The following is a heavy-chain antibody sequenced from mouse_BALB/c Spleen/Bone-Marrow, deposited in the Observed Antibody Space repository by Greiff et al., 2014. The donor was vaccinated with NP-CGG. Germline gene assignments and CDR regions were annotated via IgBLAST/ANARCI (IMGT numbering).Heavy chain of an antibody. Sequence: QVHVKQSGAELVKPWASVKLSCKASGYTFTSYWMHWVKQRPGQGLEWIGEINPSNGRTNYVEKFKSKATLSGDKSSSTIYMQLSSLTSEDSAVYYCARSGYWYFDVWGAGTTVTVSA. CDR1: GYTFTSYW. D-gene: IGHD3-1*01. J-gene: IGHJ1*01. CDR2: INPSNGRT. V-gene: IGHV1S81*02. CDR3: ARSGYWYFDV.